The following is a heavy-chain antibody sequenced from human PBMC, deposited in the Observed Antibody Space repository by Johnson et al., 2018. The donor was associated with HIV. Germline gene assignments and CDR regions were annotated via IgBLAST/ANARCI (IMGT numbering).Heavy chain of an antibody. D-gene: IGHD6-13*01. CDR1: GFTVSSNY. CDR3: ARVPRIEQQLVHAFDI. V-gene: IGHV3-53*01. CDR2: IYSGGIT. J-gene: IGHJ3*02. Sequence: VQLVESGGGLIQPGGSLRLSCAASGFTVSSNYMSWVRQAPGKGLEWVSVIYSGGITYYADSVKGRFTISRDNSKNTLYLQMNSLRAEDTAVYYCARVPRIEQQLVHAFDIWGQGTMVTVSS.